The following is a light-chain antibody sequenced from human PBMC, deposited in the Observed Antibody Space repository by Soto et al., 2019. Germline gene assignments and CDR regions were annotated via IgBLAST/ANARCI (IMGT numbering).Light chain of an antibody. CDR1: QSVSSSY. Sequence: EIVLTQFPGTLSLSPGERATLSCRASQSVSSSYLAWYQQKPGQAPRLLTYGASSWATGIPDRFSGSGSGTDFTLTISRLEPEDFAVYYCQQFGNSPLYTFGQGTKLEIK. CDR3: QQFGNSPLYT. V-gene: IGKV3-20*01. J-gene: IGKJ2*01. CDR2: GAS.